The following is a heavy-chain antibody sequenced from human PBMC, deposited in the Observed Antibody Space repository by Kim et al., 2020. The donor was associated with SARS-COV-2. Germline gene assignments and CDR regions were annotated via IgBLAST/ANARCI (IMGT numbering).Heavy chain of an antibody. CDR3: TTVPGSPSSGTDPAFDY. Sequence: GGSLRLSCAASGFTFSNAWMSWVRQAPGKGLEWVGRIKSKTDGGTTDYAAPVKGRFTISRDDSKNTLYLQMNSLKTEDTAVYYCTTVPGSPSSGTDPAFDYWGQGTLVTVSS. CDR2: IKSKTDGGTT. CDR1: GFTFSNAW. D-gene: IGHD3-10*01. J-gene: IGHJ4*02. V-gene: IGHV3-15*01.